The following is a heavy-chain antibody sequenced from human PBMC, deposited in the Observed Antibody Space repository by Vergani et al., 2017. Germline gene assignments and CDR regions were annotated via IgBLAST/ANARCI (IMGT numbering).Heavy chain of an antibody. J-gene: IGHJ4*02. D-gene: IGHD5-18*01. CDR2: ISRNGGST. CDR3: ASGGVDTAMVTFDY. CDR1: GFTFSSYS. V-gene: IGHV3-64*01. Sequence: EVQLVESGGGLVKPGGSLRLSCAASGFTFSSYSMNWVRQAPGKGLEYVSAISRNGGSTYYANSVKGRVTMSRDNSKNTLYLQMGSLRAEDMAVYYCASGGVDTAMVTFDYWGQGTLVTVSS.